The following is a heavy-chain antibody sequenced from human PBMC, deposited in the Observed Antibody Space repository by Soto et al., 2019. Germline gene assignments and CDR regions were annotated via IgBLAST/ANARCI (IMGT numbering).Heavy chain of an antibody. V-gene: IGHV3-74*01. J-gene: IGHJ3*02. CDR1: GFTFSSYW. D-gene: IGHD3-10*01. CDR2: INSDGSST. Sequence: GGSLRLSCAASGFTFSSYWMHWVRQAPGKGLVWVSRINSDGSSTSYADSVKGRFTISRDNAKNTLYLQMNSLRAEDTAVYYCARGSYYYGSGSYYSNDAFDIWGQGTMVTVSS. CDR3: ARGSYYYGSGSYYSNDAFDI.